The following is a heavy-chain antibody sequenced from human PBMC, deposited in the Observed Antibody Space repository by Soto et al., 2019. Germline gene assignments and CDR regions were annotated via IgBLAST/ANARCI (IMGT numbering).Heavy chain of an antibody. D-gene: IGHD3-22*01. CDR1: GGTFSSYA. CDR2: IIPIFGTA. Sequence: GASVKVSCKAFGGTFSSYAISWVRRAPGQGLEWMGGIIPIFGTANYAQKFQGRVTITADESTSTAYMELSSLRSEDTAVYYCARDNLRVTMIPGFDPWGQGTLVTVSS. CDR3: ARDNLRVTMIPGFDP. J-gene: IGHJ5*02. V-gene: IGHV1-69*13.